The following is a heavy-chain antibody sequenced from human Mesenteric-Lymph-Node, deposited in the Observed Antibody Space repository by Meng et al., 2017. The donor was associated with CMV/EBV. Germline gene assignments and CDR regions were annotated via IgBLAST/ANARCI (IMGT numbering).Heavy chain of an antibody. CDR3: ARDGTYHTSPFDY. CDR2: IYYSGST. Sequence: TVSGGSISSGSYYWSWIRQHPGKGLEWIGYIYYSGSTYYNPSLKSRVTISVDTSKNQFSLKLSSVTAADTAVYYCARDGTYHTSPFDYWGQGTLVTVSS. V-gene: IGHV4-31*02. J-gene: IGHJ4*02. D-gene: IGHD2-2*01. CDR1: GGSISSGSYY.